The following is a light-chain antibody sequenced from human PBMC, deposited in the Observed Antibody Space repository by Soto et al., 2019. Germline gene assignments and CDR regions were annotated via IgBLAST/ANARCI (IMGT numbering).Light chain of an antibody. CDR3: SSYISTSRYV. V-gene: IGLV2-18*02. CDR2: EVT. CDR1: SSDVGKYDR. J-gene: IGLJ1*01. Sequence: QSVLTQPPSVSGSPGQSVTISYTGTSSDVGKYDRVSWYQQPPGTAPKLIIYEVTNRPSGVPARFSGSKSGNTASLTISGLQAEDEADYYCSSYISTSRYVFGAGTKVTVL.